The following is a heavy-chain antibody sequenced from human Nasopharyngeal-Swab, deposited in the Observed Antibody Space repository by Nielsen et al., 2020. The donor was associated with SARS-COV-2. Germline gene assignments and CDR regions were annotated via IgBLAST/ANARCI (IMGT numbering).Heavy chain of an antibody. D-gene: IGHD1-26*01. CDR2: ISYDGSNK. Sequence: GESLKISCAASGFTFSSYAMHWVRQAPGKGLEWMAVISYDGSNKYYADSVKGRFTISRDNSKNTLYLQMNSLRAEDTAVYYCARLGGGGGNYWGQGTLVTVSS. CDR1: GFTFSSYA. V-gene: IGHV3-30*04. CDR3: ARLGGGGGNY. J-gene: IGHJ4*02.